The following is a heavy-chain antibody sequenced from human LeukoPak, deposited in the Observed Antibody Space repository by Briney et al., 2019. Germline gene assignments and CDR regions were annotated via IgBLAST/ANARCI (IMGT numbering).Heavy chain of an antibody. CDR2: IYHSGST. CDR1: GGSISSSSYY. V-gene: IGHV4-39*07. CDR3: ARYSGYGQQFDY. J-gene: IGHJ4*02. D-gene: IGHD5-12*01. Sequence: SETLSLTCTVSGGSISSSSYYWGWIRQPPGKGLEWIGSIYHSGSTYYNPSLESRVTISVDTSKNQFSLKLSSVTAADTAVYYCARYSGYGQQFDYWGQGTLVTVSS.